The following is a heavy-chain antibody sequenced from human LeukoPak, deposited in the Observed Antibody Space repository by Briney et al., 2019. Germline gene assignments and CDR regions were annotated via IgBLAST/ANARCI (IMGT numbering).Heavy chain of an antibody. CDR3: AGYCSGGDCYSGHVDV. Sequence: GGSLRLSCAASGFTFNDYAFHWVRQAPGKGLEWVSSIAWNSGTKGYADPVKGRFTISRDNANNSLYLQMNSLRVEDTALYYCAGYCSGGDCYSGHVDVWGKGTMVIVSS. J-gene: IGHJ6*04. D-gene: IGHD2-15*01. V-gene: IGHV3-9*01. CDR1: GFTFNDYA. CDR2: IAWNSGTK.